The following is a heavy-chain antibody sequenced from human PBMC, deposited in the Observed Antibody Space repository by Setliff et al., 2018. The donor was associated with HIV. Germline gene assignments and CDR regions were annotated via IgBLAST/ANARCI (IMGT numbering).Heavy chain of an antibody. V-gene: IGHV3-7*04. D-gene: IGHD3-10*01. Sequence: PGGSLRLSCAASGFAFSEFWMSWARQAPGKGLEWVANINDDGKKKYYVGSVWGRFTISRDKVKNSLYLQMNSLRVEDTAVYYCGKDYVADYYTPSGRVGAVDYWGQGSLVTVSS. CDR1: GFAFSEFW. CDR2: INDDGKKK. J-gene: IGHJ4*02. CDR3: GKDYVADYYTPSGRVGAVDY.